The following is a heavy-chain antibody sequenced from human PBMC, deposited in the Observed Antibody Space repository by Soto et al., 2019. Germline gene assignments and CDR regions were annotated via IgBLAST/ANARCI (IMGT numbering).Heavy chain of an antibody. V-gene: IGHV3-64*02. Sequence: GSLRLSCAASGFTFGGFGMYWFRQAPGKGLEFVSAVDSSGTYTYYEDSVKGRFTISRDNSKNTLYLQMGSLRIEDMAVHYCARSLAGIRQMWLYPWGHGTLVTVSS. CDR1: GFTFGGFG. CDR2: VDSSGTYT. J-gene: IGHJ5*02. D-gene: IGHD3-3*02. CDR3: ARSLAGIRQMWLYP.